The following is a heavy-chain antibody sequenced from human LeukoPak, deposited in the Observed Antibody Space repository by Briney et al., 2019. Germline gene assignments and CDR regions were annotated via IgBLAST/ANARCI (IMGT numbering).Heavy chain of an antibody. Sequence: PGRSLRLTCVASGYIFGEYAMHWIRQTAGGGLEWVSSISGDGATLAYADSVRGRFTISRGKAQFSLYLQMNDVRPEDTAFYYCAKGWDLGAHFGLDFWGQGTLVTVSS. J-gene: IGHJ4*02. CDR2: ISGDGATL. D-gene: IGHD1-26*01. CDR3: AKGWDLGAHFGLDF. CDR1: GYIFGEYA. V-gene: IGHV3-9*01.